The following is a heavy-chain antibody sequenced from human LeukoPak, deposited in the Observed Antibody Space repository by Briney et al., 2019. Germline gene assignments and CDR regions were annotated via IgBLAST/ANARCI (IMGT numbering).Heavy chain of an antibody. D-gene: IGHD3-22*01. CDR3: ARGRYDSSGYYSTFDS. V-gene: IGHV3-21*05. CDR2: INWGNIHR. J-gene: IGHJ4*02. CDR1: GFTFSSYS. Sequence: GGALRLSCAASGFTFSSYSMKWGRQAPGKVLEWVSCINWGNIHRYYEDLVKGRFTISRDNAKHSLYLQMHSLRAEDTAVYYCARGRYDSSGYYSTFDSWGQGTLVTVSS.